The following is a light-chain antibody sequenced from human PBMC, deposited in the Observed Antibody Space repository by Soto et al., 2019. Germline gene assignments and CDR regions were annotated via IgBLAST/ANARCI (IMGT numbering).Light chain of an antibody. Sequence: EIVMTQSRATLSVSPGERATLSCRASQSVSSNLAWYQQKPGQAPRLLIYGASTRATGIPARFSGSGSGTDFTLTISSLQSEDFAVSYCQQYNKWPPYTFGQGTKLEIK. CDR3: QQYNKWPPYT. J-gene: IGKJ2*01. CDR2: GAS. CDR1: QSVSSN. V-gene: IGKV3-15*01.